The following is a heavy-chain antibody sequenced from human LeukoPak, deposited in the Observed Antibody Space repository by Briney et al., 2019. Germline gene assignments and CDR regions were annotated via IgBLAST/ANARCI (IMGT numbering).Heavy chain of an antibody. J-gene: IGHJ3*01. D-gene: IGHD3-22*01. Sequence: SETLSLTCAVYGGSFSDYYWRWIRQPPGKGLEWIGEIDHSGATNYNPPLRSRVTISLDTSKNQFSLTLSSITAADTAVYYCAKAPYLSSGSWGQGTMVTVSS. CDR2: IDHSGAT. CDR1: GGSFSDYY. CDR3: AKAPYLSSGS. V-gene: IGHV4-34*01.